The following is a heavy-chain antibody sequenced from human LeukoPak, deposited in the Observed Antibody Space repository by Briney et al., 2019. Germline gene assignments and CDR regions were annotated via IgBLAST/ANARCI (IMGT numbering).Heavy chain of an antibody. CDR1: GFAFTSYS. V-gene: IGHV3-23*01. CDR2: ISGGGGST. J-gene: IGHJ4*02. D-gene: IGHD1-26*01. Sequence: GGSLRLSCAASGFAFTSYSMNWVRQAPGKGLEWVSTISGGGGSTYYADSVKGRFTISRDNSKNTLCLQVNSLRAEDTAVYYCAKGGKWDVTPFDYWGQGTLVTVSS. CDR3: AKGGKWDVTPFDY.